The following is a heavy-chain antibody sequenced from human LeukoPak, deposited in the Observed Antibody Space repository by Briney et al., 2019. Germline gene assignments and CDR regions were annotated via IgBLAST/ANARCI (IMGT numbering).Heavy chain of an antibody. Sequence: ASVKVSCKASGYTFTSYGISWVRQAPGQGLEWMGWISAYNGNTNYAQKLQGRVTMTTDTSTSTAYMELRSLRSDDTAVYYCARDAGVGIYSSGWHVYWGQRTLVTVSS. D-gene: IGHD6-19*01. J-gene: IGHJ4*02. CDR2: ISAYNGNT. CDR3: ARDAGVGIYSSGWHVY. V-gene: IGHV1-18*01. CDR1: GYTFTSYG.